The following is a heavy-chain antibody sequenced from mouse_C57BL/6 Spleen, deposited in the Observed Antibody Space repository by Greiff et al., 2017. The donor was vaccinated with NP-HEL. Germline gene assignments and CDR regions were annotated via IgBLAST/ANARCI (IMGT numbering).Heavy chain of an antibody. Sequence: QVQLQQSGAELVKPGASVKLSCKASGYSFTSYCMHWVKQSPGRGLEWIGNIDPNYGATSSQEKFKGKATLTVDQPSSTAYMQLTSLTSEDSAVDYFARQYYNSSRFDYWGQWTTVTVSA. V-gene: IGHV1-62-3*01. CDR3: ARQYYNSSRFDY. CDR1: GYSFTSYC. CDR2: IDPNYGAT. D-gene: IGHD6-1*01. J-gene: IGHJ2*01.